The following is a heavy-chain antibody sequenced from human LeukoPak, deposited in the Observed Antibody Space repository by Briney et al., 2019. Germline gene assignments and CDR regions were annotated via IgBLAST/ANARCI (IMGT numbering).Heavy chain of an antibody. J-gene: IGHJ4*02. V-gene: IGHV1-18*01. D-gene: IGHD3-10*01. CDR3: ARDLYGSGSYQGY. CDR2: ISAYNGNT. CDR1: GYTFNRYG. Sequence: GASVKLSCKACGYTFNRYGISWVRQALGQGRQWMGWISAYNGNTNYAQKLQGRVTMTTDTSTSTAYMELRSLRSDDTAVYYCARDLYGSGSYQGYWGQGTLVTVSS.